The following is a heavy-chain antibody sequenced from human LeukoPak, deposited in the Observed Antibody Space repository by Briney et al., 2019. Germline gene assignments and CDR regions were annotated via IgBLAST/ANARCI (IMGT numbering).Heavy chain of an antibody. Sequence: GASLRLSCAASGFIFSNYGMSWVRQAPGKGLEWVSATSTSGGSAYYADSVKGRFTISRDNSKNALYLQMDSLRADDTAVYYCARYSGSYYYPPAWDLWGQGTLVTVSS. V-gene: IGHV3-23*01. CDR3: ARYSGSYYYPPAWDL. D-gene: IGHD1-26*01. J-gene: IGHJ4*02. CDR2: TSTSGGSA. CDR1: GFIFSNYG.